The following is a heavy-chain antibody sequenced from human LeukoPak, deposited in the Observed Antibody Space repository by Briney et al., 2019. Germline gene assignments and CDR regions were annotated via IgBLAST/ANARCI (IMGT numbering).Heavy chain of an antibody. CDR1: GFNVSNNY. D-gene: IGHD4-23*01. CDR2: ISSSSNYI. Sequence: SGGSLRLSCAASGFNVSNNYMSWVRQAPGKGLEWVSSISSSSNYIYYADSMKGRFTISRDNAKNSLYLQMNSLRAEDTAVYYCARDNDGGHSLDAFDIWGQGTMVTVSS. CDR3: ARDNDGGHSLDAFDI. V-gene: IGHV3-21*01. J-gene: IGHJ3*02.